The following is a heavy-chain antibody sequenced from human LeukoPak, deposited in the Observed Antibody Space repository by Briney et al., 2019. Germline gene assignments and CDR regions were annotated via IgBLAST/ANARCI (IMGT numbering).Heavy chain of an antibody. CDR1: GYTFTGYY. Sequence: VASVKVSCKASGYTFTGYYIHWVRQAPGQGPEWMGWINPNTGGTDSPQKFQGRVTMTRDTSVNTAYMELSRLRPDDTAVYYCARRKSAITGAFDIWGQGTLVTVSS. J-gene: IGHJ3*02. D-gene: IGHD1-14*01. V-gene: IGHV1-2*02. CDR3: ARRKSAITGAFDI. CDR2: INPNTGGT.